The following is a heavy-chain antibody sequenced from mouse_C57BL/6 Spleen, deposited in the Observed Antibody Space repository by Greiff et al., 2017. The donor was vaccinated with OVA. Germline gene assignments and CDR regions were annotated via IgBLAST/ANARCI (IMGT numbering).Heavy chain of an antibody. V-gene: IGHV1-9*01. Sequence: VQLQQSGAELMKPGASVKLSCKATGYTFTGYWIEWVKQRPGHGLEWIGEILPGSGSTNYNEKFKGKATVTADTSSNTAYMQLSSLTTEDSAIYYCARGGTTVVEPHYFDYWGQGTTLTVSS. CDR3: ARGGTTVVEPHYFDY. J-gene: IGHJ2*01. D-gene: IGHD1-1*01. CDR2: ILPGSGST. CDR1: GYTFTGYW.